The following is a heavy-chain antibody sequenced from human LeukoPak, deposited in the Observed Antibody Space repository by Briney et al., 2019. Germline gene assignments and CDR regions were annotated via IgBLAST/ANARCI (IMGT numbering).Heavy chain of an antibody. V-gene: IGHV1-18*01. CDR1: GYTFTSYG. CDR2: ISACNGNT. J-gene: IGHJ4*02. D-gene: IGHD6-6*01. Sequence: ASVKVSCKASGYTFTSYGISWVRQAPGQGLEWMGWISACNGNTDYARKLQGRVTMTTDTSTSTAYMELRSLRSDDTAVYYCARVSIAARRSCDYWGQGTLVTVSS. CDR3: ARVSIAARRSCDY.